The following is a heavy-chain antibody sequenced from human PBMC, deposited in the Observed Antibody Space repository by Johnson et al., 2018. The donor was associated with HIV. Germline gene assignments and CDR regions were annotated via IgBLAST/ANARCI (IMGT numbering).Heavy chain of an antibody. Sequence: VQLVESGGTVVRPGGSLRLSCVASGFNLDDYGMSWVRQAPGKGLEWVSGVNWNADTTGYADSVKGRFTISRDTAKMSLYLQMNSLRAEDTAVYYCAKDKFLKGIVGNAFDIWGQGTMVIVSS. V-gene: IGHV3-20*04. CDR3: AKDKFLKGIVGNAFDI. CDR2: VNWNADTT. J-gene: IGHJ3*02. D-gene: IGHD2/OR15-2a*01. CDR1: GFNLDDYG.